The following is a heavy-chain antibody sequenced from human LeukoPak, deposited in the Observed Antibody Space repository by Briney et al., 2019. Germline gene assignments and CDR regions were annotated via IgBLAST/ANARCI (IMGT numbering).Heavy chain of an antibody. D-gene: IGHD7-27*01. J-gene: IGHJ4*02. CDR2: ISYDGSNK. CDR3: ARDRVTGATSHFDY. CDR1: GFTFSNAW. Sequence: SGGSLRLSCAASGFTFSNAWMSWVRQAPGKGLEWVAVISYDGSNKYYADSVKGRFTISRDNSKNTLYLQMNSLRAEDTAVYYCARDRVTGATSHFDYWGQGTLVTVSS. V-gene: IGHV3-30-3*01.